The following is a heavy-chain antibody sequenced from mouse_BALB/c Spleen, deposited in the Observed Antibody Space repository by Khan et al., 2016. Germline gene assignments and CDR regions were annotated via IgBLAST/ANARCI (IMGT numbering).Heavy chain of an antibody. D-gene: IGHD1-3*01. CDR1: GFTFSSYA. J-gene: IGHJ2*01. Sequence: EVELVESGGGLVKPGGSLKFSCAASGFTFSSYAMSWVRQTPEKRLEWVASISSGGSSSYPDILKDRFTISSDNARNILYLQMSSLRSEDTAMYYCATKFCYFDYWGQGTTLTVSS. V-gene: IGHV5-6-5*01. CDR3: ATKFCYFDY. CDR2: ISSGGSS.